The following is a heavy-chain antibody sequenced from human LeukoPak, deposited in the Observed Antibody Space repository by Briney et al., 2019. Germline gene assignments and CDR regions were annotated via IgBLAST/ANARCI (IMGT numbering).Heavy chain of an antibody. Sequence: SETLSLTCAVYGGSFSGYYWSWIRQPPGKGLEWIGEINHSGSTNYNPSLKGRVTISVDTSKNQFSLRLSSVTAADTAVYYCARFFRTVWELPYYWGPGTLVTVSS. CDR3: ARFFRTVWELPYY. CDR1: GGSFSGYY. J-gene: IGHJ4*02. CDR2: INHSGST. V-gene: IGHV4-34*01. D-gene: IGHD1-26*01.